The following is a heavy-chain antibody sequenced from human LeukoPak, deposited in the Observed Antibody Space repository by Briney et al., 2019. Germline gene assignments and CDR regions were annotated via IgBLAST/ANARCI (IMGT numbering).Heavy chain of an antibody. Sequence: SETLSLTCTVSGGSISSSSYYWGWIRQPPGKGLEWIGSIYYSGSTYYNPSLKSRVTMSVDTSKNQFSLKLSSVTAADTAVYYCARGRRDGYNLEYFDKWGQGTLVTVSS. CDR2: IYYSGST. D-gene: IGHD5-24*01. J-gene: IGHJ4*02. CDR1: GGSISSSSYY. V-gene: IGHV4-39*01. CDR3: ARGRRDGYNLEYFDK.